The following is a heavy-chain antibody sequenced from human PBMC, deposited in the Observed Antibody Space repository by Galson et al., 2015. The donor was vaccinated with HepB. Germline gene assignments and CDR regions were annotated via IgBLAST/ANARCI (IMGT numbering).Heavy chain of an antibody. D-gene: IGHD6-13*01. CDR2: IDWDDDK. CDR1: GFSLSTSGMC. J-gene: IGHJ2*01. CDR3: ARITAASWYFDL. V-gene: IGHV2-70*11. Sequence: PALVKPTQTLTLTCTFSGFSLSTSGMCVSWIRQPPGKALEWLARIDWDDDKYYNPGLKTRLTISKDTSKNQVVLTMTNMDPVDTATYYCARITAASWYFDLWGRGTLVTVSS.